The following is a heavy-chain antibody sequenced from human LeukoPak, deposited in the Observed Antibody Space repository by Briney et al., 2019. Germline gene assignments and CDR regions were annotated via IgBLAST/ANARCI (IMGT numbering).Heavy chain of an antibody. J-gene: IGHJ4*02. D-gene: IGHD4-17*01. V-gene: IGHV3-23*01. Sequence: GSLRLSCAASGFTFRIYDLSWVRQAPGRGLECVSAIDRGVGSTYYADSVKGRFTISRDNSKNTLYLQMNNLRADDTAVYYCAKKGQADDYGKPDWGQGTLVTVSS. CDR2: IDRGVGST. CDR3: AKKGQADDYGKPD. CDR1: GFTFRIYD.